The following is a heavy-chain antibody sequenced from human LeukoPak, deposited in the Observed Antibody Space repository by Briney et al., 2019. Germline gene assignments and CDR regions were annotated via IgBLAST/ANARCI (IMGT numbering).Heavy chain of an antibody. CDR2: INHSGST. V-gene: IGHV4-34*01. CDR3: ASLPSNTVTHDY. CDR1: GGSFSGYY. J-gene: IGHJ4*02. D-gene: IGHD4-11*01. Sequence: PETLSLTCAVYGGSFSGYYWSWIRQPPGKGLEWIGEINHSGSTHYNPSLKSRVTLSVDTSKNQFSPKLRSVTAADTAVYYCASLPSNTVTHDYWGQGTLVTVSS.